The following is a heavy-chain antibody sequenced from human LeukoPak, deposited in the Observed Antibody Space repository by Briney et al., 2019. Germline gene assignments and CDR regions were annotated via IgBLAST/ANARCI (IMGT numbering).Heavy chain of an antibody. CDR3: ARIRGGRVVGRYNNWFDP. J-gene: IGHJ5*02. CDR1: GGSFSGYY. D-gene: IGHD1-26*01. Sequence: SETLSLTCAVYGGSFSGYYWSWIRQPPGKGLEWIGEINHSGSTNYNPSLKSRVTISVDTSKNQFSLKLSSVTAADTAVYYCARIRGGRVVGRYNNWFDPWGQGTLVTVSS. V-gene: IGHV4-34*01. CDR2: INHSGST.